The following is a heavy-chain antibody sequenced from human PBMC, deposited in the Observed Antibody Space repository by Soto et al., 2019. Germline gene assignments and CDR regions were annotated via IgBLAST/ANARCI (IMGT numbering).Heavy chain of an antibody. Sequence: RSETLSLTCPFSGGSLSSGWYYWRWIRQHPGKGLEWIGYIYYSGSTYYNPSLKSRVTISVDTSKNQFSLKLSSVTAADTAVYYCARSGDYVFRLYNWFDPWGQGTLVTVSS. D-gene: IGHD4-17*01. CDR1: GGSLSSGWYY. CDR3: ARSGDYVFRLYNWFDP. CDR2: IYYSGST. J-gene: IGHJ5*02. V-gene: IGHV4-31*03.